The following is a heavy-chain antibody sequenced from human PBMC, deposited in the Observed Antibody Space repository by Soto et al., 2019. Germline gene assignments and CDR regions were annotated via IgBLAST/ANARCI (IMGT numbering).Heavy chain of an antibody. Sequence: GGSLRLSCAASGFTFSSYAMSWVRQAPGKGLEWVSAISGSGGSTYYADSVKGRFTISRDNSKNTLYLQMNSLRAEDTAVYCCAKRGGPSYSSPILYGMDVWGQGTTVTVSS. CDR2: ISGSGGST. CDR1: GFTFSSYA. D-gene: IGHD6-13*01. J-gene: IGHJ6*02. CDR3: AKRGGPSYSSPILYGMDV. V-gene: IGHV3-23*01.